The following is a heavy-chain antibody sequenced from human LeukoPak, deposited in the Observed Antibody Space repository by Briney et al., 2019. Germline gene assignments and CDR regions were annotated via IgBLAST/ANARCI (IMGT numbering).Heavy chain of an antibody. CDR3: ARVVDSGSPSEYFQH. Sequence: ASVKVSRKASGYTFTGYYMHWVRQAPGQGLEWMGWINPNSGGTNYAQKFQGRVTMTRDTSISTAYMELSRLRSDDTAVYYCARVVDSGSPSEYFQHWGQGTLVTVSS. D-gene: IGHD1-26*01. V-gene: IGHV1-2*02. J-gene: IGHJ1*01. CDR2: INPNSGGT. CDR1: GYTFTGYY.